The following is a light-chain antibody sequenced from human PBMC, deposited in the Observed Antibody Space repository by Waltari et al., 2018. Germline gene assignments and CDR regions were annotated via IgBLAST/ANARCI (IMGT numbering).Light chain of an antibody. V-gene: IGLV1-40*01. J-gene: IGLJ3*02. CDR1: GSNIGAGYD. CDR2: GST. Sequence: QSVLTQPPSVSGAPGQRVTISCTGSGSNIGAGYDVPWYQQLPRAAPKLLIYGSTSRPLGVPARFFGSTSGTSASLAITGLQPEDEADYYCSAWDSNLSAWVFGGGTKLTVL. CDR3: SAWDSNLSAWV.